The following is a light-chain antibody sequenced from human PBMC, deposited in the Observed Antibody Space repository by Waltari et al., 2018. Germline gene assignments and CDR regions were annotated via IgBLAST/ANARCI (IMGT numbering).Light chain of an antibody. Sequence: QSVLTQPPSVSGAPGQRITISCTGTSSNIGAGYDVHWYLQLPGTAPKLLILGNNNRPSGVPDRFSASKSDTSAPLAITGLQAEDEADYYCQSYDSSLSGVLFGGGTKLTVL. CDR1: SSNIGAGYD. CDR3: QSYDSSLSGVL. V-gene: IGLV1-40*01. J-gene: IGLJ2*01. CDR2: GNN.